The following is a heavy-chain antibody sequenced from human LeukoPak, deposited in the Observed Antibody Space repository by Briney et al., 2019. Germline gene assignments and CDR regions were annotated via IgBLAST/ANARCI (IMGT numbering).Heavy chain of an antibody. CDR3: AKDHGYGGNSHWYFDR. CDR2: ISYAGSNK. J-gene: IGHJ2*01. CDR1: GFSFSSCG. Sequence: PGGSLRLSCAASGFSFSSCGMHWVRQAPGKGLEWVAVISYAGSNKYYADSVKGRLTISRDNSKNTLYLQMNSLRAEDTAVYYCAKDHGYGGNSHWYFDRWGRGTLVTVSS. D-gene: IGHD4-23*01. V-gene: IGHV3-30*18.